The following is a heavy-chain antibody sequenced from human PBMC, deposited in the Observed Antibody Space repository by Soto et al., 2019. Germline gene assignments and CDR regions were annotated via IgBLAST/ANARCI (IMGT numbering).Heavy chain of an antibody. J-gene: IGHJ6*02. Sequence: QVQLVESGGGVVQPGRSLRLSCAASGFTFSSYGMHWVRQAPGKGLEWVAVISYDGSNKYYADSVKGRFTISRDNSKNTLYLQMNSLRAEDTAVYYCAKECSSSWSIPPYYYYGMDVWGQGTTVTVSS. V-gene: IGHV3-30*18. D-gene: IGHD6-13*01. CDR3: AKECSSSWSIPPYYYYGMDV. CDR2: ISYDGSNK. CDR1: GFTFSSYG.